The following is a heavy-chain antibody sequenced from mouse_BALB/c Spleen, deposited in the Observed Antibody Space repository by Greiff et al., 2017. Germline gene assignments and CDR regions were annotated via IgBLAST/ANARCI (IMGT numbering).Heavy chain of an antibody. D-gene: IGHD1-1*01. CDR2: INPGSGGT. CDR3: ARASGSRDYYAMDY. J-gene: IGHJ4*01. CDR1: GYAFTNYL. Sequence: VQLQQSGAELVRPGTSVKVSCKASGYAFTNYLIEWVKQRPGQGLEWIGVINPGSGGTNYNEKFKGKATLTADKSSSTAYMQLSSLTSDDSAVYFCARASGSRDYYAMDYWGQGTSVTVSS. V-gene: IGHV1-54*01.